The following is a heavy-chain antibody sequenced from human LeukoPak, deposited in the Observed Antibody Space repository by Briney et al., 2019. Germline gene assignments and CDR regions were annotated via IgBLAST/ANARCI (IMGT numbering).Heavy chain of an antibody. J-gene: IGHJ4*02. V-gene: IGHV6-1*01. Sequence: SQTLSRTCAISGDSVSSNNGAWNWIRQSPSRGLEWLGRTYYRSKWYNDYAASIQGRVTINPDTSKNQFSLQLYSVTPEDTAAYYCARDVGTTGWHTFDYWGQGTLVTVSS. D-gene: IGHD6-19*01. CDR3: ARDVGTTGWHTFDY. CDR1: GDSVSSNNGA. CDR2: TYYRSKWYN.